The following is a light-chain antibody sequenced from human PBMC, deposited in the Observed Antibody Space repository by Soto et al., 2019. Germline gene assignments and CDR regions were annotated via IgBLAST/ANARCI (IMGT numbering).Light chain of an antibody. Sequence: EIVMTHSPATLSVSPGERATLSCRASQSVRDNLAWYQQKPGQAPRLLIYGASTRATGIPARFSGSGSGTVSPLTISLLQSEYFALYFCQQSNNWPYTFGQGTKLEIK. CDR2: GAS. CDR1: QSVRDN. CDR3: QQSNNWPYT. V-gene: IGKV3-15*01. J-gene: IGKJ2*01.